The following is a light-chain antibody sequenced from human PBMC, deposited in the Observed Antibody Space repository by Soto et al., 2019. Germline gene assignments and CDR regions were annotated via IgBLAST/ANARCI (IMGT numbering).Light chain of an antibody. J-gene: IGKJ5*01. CDR2: GAS. CDR1: QSVSSN. V-gene: IGKV3-15*01. CDR3: QESMAG. Sequence: EIVMTQSPATLSVSPGERATLSCRASQSVSSNLAWYQQKPGQALRLLIYGASTRATDIPARFSGSGSGTEFTITISSLQSEDFAVYYCQESMAGFGQGTRLEIK.